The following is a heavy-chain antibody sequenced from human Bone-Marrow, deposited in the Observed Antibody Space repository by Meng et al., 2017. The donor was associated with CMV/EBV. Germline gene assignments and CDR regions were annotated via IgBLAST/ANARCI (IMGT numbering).Heavy chain of an antibody. CDR3: ARVPYDWEAFDI. J-gene: IGHJ3*02. CDR2: ISYDGSNK. V-gene: IGHV3-30*04. D-gene: IGHD3-16*01. CDR1: GFTFSSYA. Sequence: GRSLKISCAASGFTFSSYAMHWVRQAPGKGLEWVAVISYDGSNKYYADSVKGRFTISRDNSKNTLYLQMSSLRAEDTAVYYCARVPYDWEAFDIWGQGTMVTVSS.